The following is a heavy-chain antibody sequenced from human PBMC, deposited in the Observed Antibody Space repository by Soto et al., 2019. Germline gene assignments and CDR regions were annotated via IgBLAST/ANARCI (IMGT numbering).Heavy chain of an antibody. J-gene: IGHJ3*02. CDR2: LIPIFGTA. D-gene: IGHD1-26*01. CDR1: GGTFSSYA. V-gene: IGHV1-69*01. CDR3: AGERPGVSGSYYPSPFDI. Sequence: QVQLVQSGAEVKKPGSSVKVSCKASGGTFSSYAISWVRQAPGQGLEWMGGLIPIFGTANYAQKCQGRVTITAGESTSTAYMELSSLRSEDTAVYYCAGERPGVSGSYYPSPFDIWGQGTMVTVSS.